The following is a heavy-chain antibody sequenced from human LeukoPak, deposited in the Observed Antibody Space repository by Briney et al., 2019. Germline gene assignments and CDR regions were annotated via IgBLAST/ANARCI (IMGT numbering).Heavy chain of an antibody. CDR3: ARGGSGWTIDY. CDR2: INHSGST. D-gene: IGHD6-19*01. V-gene: IGHV4-34*01. J-gene: IGHJ4*02. CDR1: GGSISSYY. Sequence: SETLSLTCTVSGGSISSYYWSWIRQPPGKGLEWIGEINHSGSTNYNPSLKSRVTISVDTSKNQFSLKLSSVTAADTAVYYCARGGSGWTIDYWGQGTLVTVSS.